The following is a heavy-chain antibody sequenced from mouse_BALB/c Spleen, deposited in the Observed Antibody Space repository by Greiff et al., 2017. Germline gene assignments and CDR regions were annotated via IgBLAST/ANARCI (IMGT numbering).Heavy chain of an antibody. CDR3: ARPGNYGAMDY. Sequence: QVQLQQSGPGLVQPSQCLYITCTVSGFSLTSYGVHWVRQSPGKGLEWLGMIWSGGSTDYNAAVISRLSISKDNSKSQVFFKMNSLQANDTAIYYCARPGNYGAMDYWGQGTSVTVSS. V-gene: IGHV2-2*02. D-gene: IGHD2-1*01. J-gene: IGHJ4*01. CDR1: GFSLTSYG. CDR2: IWSGGST.